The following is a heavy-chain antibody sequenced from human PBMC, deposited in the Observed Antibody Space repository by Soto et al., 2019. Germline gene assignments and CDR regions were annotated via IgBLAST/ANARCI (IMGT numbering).Heavy chain of an antibody. Sequence: SETLSLTCTVSGGSISSSSYYWGWIRQPPGKGLEWIGSIYYSGSTYYNPSLKSRVTISVDTSKNQFSLKLSSVTAADTAVYYCARGRGQQLVYFDYWGQGTLVTVSS. CDR1: GGSISSSSYY. CDR3: ARGRGQQLVYFDY. V-gene: IGHV4-39*01. CDR2: IYYSGST. J-gene: IGHJ4*02. D-gene: IGHD6-13*01.